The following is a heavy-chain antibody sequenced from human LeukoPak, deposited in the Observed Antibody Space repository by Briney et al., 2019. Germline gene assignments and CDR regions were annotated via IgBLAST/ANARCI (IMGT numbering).Heavy chain of an antibody. J-gene: IGHJ4*02. V-gene: IGHV3-74*01. D-gene: IGHD6-6*01. Sequence: AESLTLSCAASGFTFSSYWKHWVRQAQGKGMVWDSHINTDGSSTTYADSVKGRLTISRDNAKNTLYLQMNSLRADDTAVFYCARSGGSSSLGYWGQGTLVTVSS. CDR1: GFTFSSYW. CDR3: ARSGGSSSLGY. CDR2: INTDGSST.